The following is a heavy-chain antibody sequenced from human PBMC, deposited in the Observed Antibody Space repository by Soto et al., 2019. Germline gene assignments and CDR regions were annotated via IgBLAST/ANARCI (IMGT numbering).Heavy chain of an antibody. Sequence: QVQLVQSGAEVKKPGASVKVSCKASGYTFTSYDINWVRQATGQGLEWMGWMNPNSGNTGYAQKFQGRVTMTRNTSISTAYMELSSLRSEDTAVYYCARGRTVTTIYYFSYGMDVWGQGTTVTVSS. J-gene: IGHJ6*02. CDR3: ARGRTVTTIYYFSYGMDV. D-gene: IGHD1-7*01. V-gene: IGHV1-8*01. CDR1: GYTFTSYD. CDR2: MNPNSGNT.